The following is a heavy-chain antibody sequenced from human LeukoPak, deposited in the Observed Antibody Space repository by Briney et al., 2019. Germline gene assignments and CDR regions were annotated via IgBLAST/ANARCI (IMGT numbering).Heavy chain of an antibody. CDR3: ARGKLYSDSSGYYYPPPYFFDY. CDR1: IDSFSNYH. J-gene: IGHJ4*02. Sequence: TSETLSLTCAVYIDSFSNYHWNWIRQTPAKGMEWIGEVNESGGANISPSLRSRVILSVDTSKNQFSLKLSSVTAADTAVYYCARGKLYSDSSGYYYPPPYFFDYWGQGTLVTVSS. CDR2: VNESGGA. V-gene: IGHV4-34*01. D-gene: IGHD3-22*01.